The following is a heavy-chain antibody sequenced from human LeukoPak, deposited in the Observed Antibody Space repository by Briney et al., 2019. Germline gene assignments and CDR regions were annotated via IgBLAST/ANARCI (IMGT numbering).Heavy chain of an antibody. Sequence: PGGSLRPSCAVSGSSFVNYGMNWVRQAPGKGLEWVAVIWYDGSNKDYADSVKGRFTISRDNSKNTLYLQMDSLRAEDTALYYCARGLYYFDYWGQGALVTVSS. D-gene: IGHD2-21*02. CDR3: ARGLYYFDY. CDR1: GSSFVNYG. V-gene: IGHV3-33*01. CDR2: IWYDGSNK. J-gene: IGHJ4*02.